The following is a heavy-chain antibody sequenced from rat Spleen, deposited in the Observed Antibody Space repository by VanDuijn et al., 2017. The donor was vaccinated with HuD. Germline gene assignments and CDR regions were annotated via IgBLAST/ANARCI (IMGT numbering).Heavy chain of an antibody. CDR1: GFTFINSD. Sequence: EVQLVESGGGLVQPGRSLKLSCAASGFTFINSDMNWIRQAPTKGLEWVASISPSGGSTYYRDSVKGRFTISRDNAKSTLYLQMNSLRSEDTATYYCTRGGRFITTTGFDYWGQGVMVTVSS. V-gene: IGHV5-19*01. CDR3: TRGGRFITTTGFDY. CDR2: ISPSGGST. D-gene: IGHD1-10*01. J-gene: IGHJ2*01.